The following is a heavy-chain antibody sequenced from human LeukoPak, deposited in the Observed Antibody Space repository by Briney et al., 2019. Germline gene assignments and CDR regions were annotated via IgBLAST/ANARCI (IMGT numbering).Heavy chain of an antibody. V-gene: IGHV4-4*02. CDR2: IHHGGSS. D-gene: IGHD1-26*01. CDR1: ADSISSSTW. J-gene: IGHJ6*02. CDR3: ARSRDTTNYYGMDV. Sequence: SGTLSLTCAVSADSISSSTWWSWVRQAPGKGLEWIGEIHHGGSSNYNPSLKSRVTISIDKSKNQFSLKMSSVTAADTAVYYCARSRDTTNYYGMDVWGQGTMVSVSS.